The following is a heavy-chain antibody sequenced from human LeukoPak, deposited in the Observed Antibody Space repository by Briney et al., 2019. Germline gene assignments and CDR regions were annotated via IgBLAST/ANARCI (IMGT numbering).Heavy chain of an antibody. CDR3: ARDKDLRAVAGTFDY. J-gene: IGHJ4*02. V-gene: IGHV1-18*01. CDR2: ISAYNGHT. CDR1: GYTFTSYG. D-gene: IGHD6-19*01. Sequence: ASVKVSCKASGYTFTSYGISWVRQAPGQGLEWMGWISAYNGHTNYAQKLQGRVTMTTDTSTSTAYMELRSLGSDDTAVYFCARDKDLRAVAGTFDYWGQGTLVTVSS.